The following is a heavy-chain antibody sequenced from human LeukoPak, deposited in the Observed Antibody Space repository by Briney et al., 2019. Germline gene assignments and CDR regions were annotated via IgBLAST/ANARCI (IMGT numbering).Heavy chain of an antibody. J-gene: IGHJ4*02. CDR1: GFTFSSYV. CDR3: AGSSSWYRQGDY. CDR2: ISGSGGST. Sequence: GGSLRPSCAASGFTFSSYVMSWVRQAPGKGLEWVSAISGSGGSTYYADSVKGRFTISRDNSKNTLYVQMNSLRAENTAVYYCAGSSSWYRQGDYWGQGTLVTVSS. D-gene: IGHD6-13*01. V-gene: IGHV3-23*01.